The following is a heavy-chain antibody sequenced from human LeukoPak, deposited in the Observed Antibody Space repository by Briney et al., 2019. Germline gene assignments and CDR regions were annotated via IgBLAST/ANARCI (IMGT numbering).Heavy chain of an antibody. V-gene: IGHV3-23*01. Sequence: GGSLRLSCAASGYTFSSYAMSWVRQAPGKGLEWVSAISGSGGSTYYADSVKGRFTISRDNSKNTLYLQMNSLRAEDTAVYYCAKDQASGYPLYYFDYWGQGTLVTVSS. J-gene: IGHJ4*02. CDR1: GYTFSSYA. CDR3: AKDQASGYPLYYFDY. D-gene: IGHD3-3*01. CDR2: ISGSGGST.